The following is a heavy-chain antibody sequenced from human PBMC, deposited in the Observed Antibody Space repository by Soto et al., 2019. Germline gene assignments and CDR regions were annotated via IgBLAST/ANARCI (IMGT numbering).Heavy chain of an antibody. J-gene: IGHJ4*02. CDR2: IIPTFATT. Sequence: QVQLVQSGAEVKKPGSSVKVSCKASGGTLSSYAISWVRQAPGQGREWMGGIIPTFATTDNARKFQDRVTINADESMSTVYMELSSLRSEDTAIYYCARGHDYVWGSYRLDHWGQGTQVTVSS. CDR3: ARGHDYVWGSYRLDH. V-gene: IGHV1-69*12. CDR1: GGTLSSYA. D-gene: IGHD3-16*02.